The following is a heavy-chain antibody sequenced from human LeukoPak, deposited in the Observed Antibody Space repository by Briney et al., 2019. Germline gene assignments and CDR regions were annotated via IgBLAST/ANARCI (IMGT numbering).Heavy chain of an antibody. J-gene: IGHJ4*02. CDR1: GFTFNSYT. CDR2: ISYDGSNK. CDR3: AITVISLFDY. Sequence: GGSLRLSCAASGFTFNSYTIHWVRQAPGKGLEWVAVISYDGSNKYYADSVKGRFTIYRDKSKNTLYLQMNSLRAEDTAVYYCAITVISLFDYWGQGTLVTVSS. V-gene: IGHV3-30-3*01. D-gene: IGHD3-16*02.